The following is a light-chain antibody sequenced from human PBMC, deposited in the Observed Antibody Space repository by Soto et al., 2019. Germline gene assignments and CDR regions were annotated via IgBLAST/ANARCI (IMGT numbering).Light chain of an antibody. CDR3: QQRSDWPRT. CDR2: DAS. Sequence: IVFAQSPAPLSLSPGERATPSRRASRSVRSYLAWYQQKPGQAPRLLIYDASNRATDIPARFSGTGSGTDFTLTISGLEPEDFAVYYCQQRSDWPRTFGQGTKVDIK. CDR1: RSVRSY. V-gene: IGKV3-11*01. J-gene: IGKJ1*01.